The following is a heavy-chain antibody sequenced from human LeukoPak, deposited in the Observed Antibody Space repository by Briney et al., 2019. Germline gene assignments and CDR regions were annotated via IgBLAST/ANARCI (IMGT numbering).Heavy chain of an antibody. CDR1: GFTFSSYS. V-gene: IGHV3-21*01. Sequence: GGSLRLSCAASGFTFSSYSMNWVRQAPGKGLEWVSSISSSSSYIYYADSVKGRFTISRDNAKNSLYLQMNSLRAEDTAVYYCARVGASGAFDIWGQGTMVTVSS. CDR3: ARVGASGAFDI. J-gene: IGHJ3*02. D-gene: IGHD1-26*01. CDR2: ISSSSSYI.